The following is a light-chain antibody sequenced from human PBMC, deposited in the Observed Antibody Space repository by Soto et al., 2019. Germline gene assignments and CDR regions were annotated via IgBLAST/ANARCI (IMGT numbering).Light chain of an antibody. Sequence: QSAQTQPAAVSRSPGESITISFTGTTSSLFGYNYVSCYQQQQGKAPKLMIYEVSNRPPGVSNRFSGSKSGKTAYMTISGLQAEDEADYYCSSYTISTTLVFGKGTKLPFL. V-gene: IGLV2-14*01. J-gene: IGLJ1*01. CDR3: SSYTISTTLV. CDR1: TSSLFGYNY. CDR2: EVS.